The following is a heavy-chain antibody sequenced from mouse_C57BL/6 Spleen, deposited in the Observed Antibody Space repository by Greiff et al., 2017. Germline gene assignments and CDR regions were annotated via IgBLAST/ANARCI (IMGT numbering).Heavy chain of an antibody. V-gene: IGHV5-4*01. J-gene: IGHJ4*01. CDR2: ISDGGSYT. Sequence: EVQGVESGGGLVKPGGSLKLSCAASGFTFSSYAMSWVRQTPEKRLEWVATISDGGSYTYYPDNVKGRFTISRDNAKNNLYLQMSHLKSEDTAMYYCARDGNDAMDYWGQGTSVTVSS. CDR1: GFTFSSYA. CDR3: ARDGNDAMDY. D-gene: IGHD2-1*01.